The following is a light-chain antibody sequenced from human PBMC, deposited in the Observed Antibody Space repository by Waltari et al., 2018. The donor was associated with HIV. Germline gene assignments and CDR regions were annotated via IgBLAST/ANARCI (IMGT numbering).Light chain of an antibody. J-gene: IGLJ2*01. Sequence: QSALTQPPSASGSPGQSVTISCTGTSSDVGGYNYVPWYQQHPGKAPKLMIYEVNKRPSGVPDRFSGSKSGNTASLTVSGLQAEDEADYYCSSYAGSNNLVVFGGGTKLTVL. V-gene: IGLV2-8*01. CDR1: SSDVGGYNY. CDR3: SSYAGSNNLVV. CDR2: EVN.